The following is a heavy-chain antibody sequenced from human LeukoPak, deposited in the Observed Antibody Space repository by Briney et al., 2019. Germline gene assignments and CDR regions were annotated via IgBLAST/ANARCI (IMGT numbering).Heavy chain of an antibody. Sequence: SETLSLTCAVYGGSFSGYYWSWIRQPPGKGLEWIGEINHSGSTNYNPSLKSRVTISVDTSKNQFSLKLSSVTAADTAVYYCARALGIVVVPANFDYWGQGTLVTASS. J-gene: IGHJ4*02. D-gene: IGHD2-2*01. CDR2: INHSGST. CDR1: GGSFSGYY. V-gene: IGHV4-34*01. CDR3: ARALGIVVVPANFDY.